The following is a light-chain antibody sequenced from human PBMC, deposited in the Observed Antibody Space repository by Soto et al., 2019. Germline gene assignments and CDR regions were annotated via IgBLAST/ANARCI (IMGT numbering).Light chain of an antibody. Sequence: DIQLTQSPSFLSASVGDRVTITCRATQDISNYLAWYQQKPGKAPNLLIHSASTLRGGVSSRFGGSGSGTEFTLTISSLQPEDLATYYCQQGNTYPLTIGGGTKVEIK. CDR1: QDISNY. J-gene: IGKJ4*01. CDR3: QQGNTYPLT. CDR2: SAS. V-gene: IGKV1-9*01.